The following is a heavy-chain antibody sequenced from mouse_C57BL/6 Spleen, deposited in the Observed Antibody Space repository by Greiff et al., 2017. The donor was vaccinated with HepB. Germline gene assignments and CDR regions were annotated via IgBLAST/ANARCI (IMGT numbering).Heavy chain of an antibody. CDR3: ARMAVVATGDY. J-gene: IGHJ2*01. D-gene: IGHD1-1*01. V-gene: IGHV1-72*01. CDR2: IDPNSGGT. Sequence: QVQLQQPGAELVKPGASVKLSCKASGYTFTSYWMHWVKQRPGRGLEWMGRIDPNSGGTKYNEKFKSKATLTVDKPSSTAYMQLSSLTSEDSAVYYCARMAVVATGDYWGQGTTLTVSS. CDR1: GYTFTSYW.